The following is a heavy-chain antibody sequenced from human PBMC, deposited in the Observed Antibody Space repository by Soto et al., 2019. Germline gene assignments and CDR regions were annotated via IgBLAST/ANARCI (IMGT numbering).Heavy chain of an antibody. J-gene: IGHJ6*03. CDR2: IYYSGST. CDR1: EGAVLGGGCH. D-gene: IGHD3-3*01. Sequence: SDTSTVAEGAVLGGGCHCNRIRQHPGKGLEWIGYIYYSGSTYYNPSLKSRVTISVDTSKNQFSLKLSSVTAADTAVYYCAKTTVLEWLSYYYYYMDVWGKGTTVTVSS. CDR3: AKTTVLEWLSYYYYYMDV. V-gene: IGHV4-31*03.